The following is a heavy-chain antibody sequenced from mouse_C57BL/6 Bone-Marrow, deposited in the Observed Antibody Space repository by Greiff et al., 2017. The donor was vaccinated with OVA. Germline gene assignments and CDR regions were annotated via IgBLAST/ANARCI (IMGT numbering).Heavy chain of an antibody. J-gene: IGHJ4*01. Sequence: QVQLQQSGAELVRPGASVTLSCKASGYTFTDYEMHWVKQTPVHGLEWIGAIDPETGGTAYNQKFKGKAILTADKSSSTAYMELRSLTSEDSAVYYCTMPYLLNAMDYWGQGTSVTVSS. CDR2: IDPETGGT. V-gene: IGHV1-15*01. CDR1: GYTFTDYE. CDR3: TMPYLLNAMDY. D-gene: IGHD6-5*01.